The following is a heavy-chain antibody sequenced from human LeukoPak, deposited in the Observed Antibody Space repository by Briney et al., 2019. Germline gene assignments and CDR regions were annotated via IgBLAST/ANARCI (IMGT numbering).Heavy chain of an antibody. D-gene: IGHD6-13*01. CDR2: IWYDGSNK. J-gene: IGHJ4*02. V-gene: IGHV3-33*01. Sequence: GESLRLSCAASGFTFSSYGMHWVRQAPGKGLEWVAVIWYDGSNKYYADSVKGRFTISRDNSKNTLYLQMNSLRAEDTAVYYCARDRQQLALGFDYWGQGTLVTVSS. CDR3: ARDRQQLALGFDY. CDR1: GFTFSSYG.